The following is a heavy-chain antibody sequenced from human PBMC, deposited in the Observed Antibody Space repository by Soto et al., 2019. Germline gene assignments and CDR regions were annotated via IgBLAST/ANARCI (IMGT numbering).Heavy chain of an antibody. CDR3: ARYRERLTDWFDP. V-gene: IGHV4-61*01. J-gene: IGHJ5*02. Sequence: SETLSLTCTVSGGSVSSGSYYWSWIRQPPGKGLEWIGYIYYSGSTNYNPSLKSRVTISVDTSKNQFSLKLSSVTAADTAVYYCARYRERLTDWFDPWGQGTLVTVPS. D-gene: IGHD7-27*01. CDR1: GGSVSSGSYY. CDR2: IYYSGST.